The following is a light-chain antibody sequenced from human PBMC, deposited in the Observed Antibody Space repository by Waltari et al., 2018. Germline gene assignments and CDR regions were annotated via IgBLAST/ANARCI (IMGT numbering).Light chain of an antibody. J-gene: IGLJ2*01. CDR2: EDS. V-gene: IGLV3-10*01. CDR3: YSTDINNDQRV. Sequence: SYELTQSPSVSVSPGQTARITCSGDALPKKYAYWYQHKSGQAPVLVIYEDSKRPSGIPDRFSGSRSGTMATLTISGAQVEDEADYYCYSTDINNDQRVFGGGTKLTVL. CDR1: ALPKKY.